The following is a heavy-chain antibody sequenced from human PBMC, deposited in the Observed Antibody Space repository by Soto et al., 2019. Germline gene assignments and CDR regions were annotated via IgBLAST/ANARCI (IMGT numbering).Heavy chain of an antibody. J-gene: IGHJ2*01. V-gene: IGHV3-23*01. D-gene: IGHD3-22*01. CDR3: AKVRVILVARGYFDL. CDR1: GFTFTSYA. CDR2: TSGGGSTA. Sequence: EMQLLESGGGLVQPGGSLRLSCAASGFTFTSYAMSWVRQAPGKGLEWVSAITSGGGSTAYYADSVKGRFTISRDNSNNTVFLQMNSLRAEDTALYYCAKVRVILVARGYFDLWAVAPWSLSPQ.